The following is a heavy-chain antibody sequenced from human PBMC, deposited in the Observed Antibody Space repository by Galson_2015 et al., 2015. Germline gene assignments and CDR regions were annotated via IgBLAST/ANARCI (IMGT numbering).Heavy chain of an antibody. CDR2: IYPGDSDT. Sequence: QSGAEVKKPGESLKISCKGSGYSFTSYWIGRVRQMPGKGLEWMGIIYPGDSDTRYSPSFQGQVTISADKSISTAYLQWSSLKASDTAMYYCARRNCSGGSCYRGPLDYWGQGTLVTVSS. CDR3: ARRNCSGGSCYRGPLDY. CDR1: GYSFTSYW. V-gene: IGHV5-51*01. D-gene: IGHD2-15*01. J-gene: IGHJ4*02.